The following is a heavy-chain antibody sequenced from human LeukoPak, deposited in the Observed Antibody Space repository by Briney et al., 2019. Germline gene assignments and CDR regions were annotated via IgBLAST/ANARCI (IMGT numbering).Heavy chain of an antibody. D-gene: IGHD2-15*01. Sequence: ASVKVSCKVSGSTLTELFMHWVRQAPGKGLEWMGGFEPEDDETIYAQKFQGRVTMTEDTSTDTAYMELSSLGSEDTAVYYCARDLGGGYQMSYFDYWGQGTLVTVSS. CDR2: FEPEDDET. J-gene: IGHJ4*02. V-gene: IGHV1-24*01. CDR1: GSTLTELF. CDR3: ARDLGGGYQMSYFDY.